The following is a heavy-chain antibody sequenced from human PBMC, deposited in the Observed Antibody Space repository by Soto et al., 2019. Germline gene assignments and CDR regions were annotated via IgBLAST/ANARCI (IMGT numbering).Heavy chain of an antibody. CDR1: GFTFSGYG. D-gene: IGHD6-13*01. Sequence: HPGGSLRLSCAASGFTFSGYGMHWVRQAPGKGLEWVAVISHDGSNKYYADSVKGRFTLSRDNSKNTLYLQMNSLRAVDTAVYYCARDRAPYSSNWYVTYDYWGQGTLVTVSS. J-gene: IGHJ4*02. V-gene: IGHV3-30*03. CDR3: ARDRAPYSSNWYVTYDY. CDR2: ISHDGSNK.